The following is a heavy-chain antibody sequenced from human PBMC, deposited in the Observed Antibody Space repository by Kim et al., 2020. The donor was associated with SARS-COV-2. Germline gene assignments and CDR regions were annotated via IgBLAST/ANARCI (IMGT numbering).Heavy chain of an antibody. V-gene: IGHV3-15*01. D-gene: IGHD2-15*01. Sequence: GGSLRLSCAASGFTFSNAWMSWVRQAPGKGLEWVGRIKSKTDGGTTDYAAPVKGRFTISRDDSKNTLYLQMNSLKTEDTAVYYCTTDRVVVRLGYCGGGSCLGDYWGQGTLVTVSS. CDR1: GFTFSNAW. CDR2: IKSKTDGGTT. J-gene: IGHJ4*02. CDR3: TTDRVVVRLGYCGGGSCLGDY.